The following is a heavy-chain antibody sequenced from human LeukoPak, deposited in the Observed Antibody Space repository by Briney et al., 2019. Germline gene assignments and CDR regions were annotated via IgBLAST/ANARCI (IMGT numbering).Heavy chain of an antibody. CDR1: GGSISSGGYS. V-gene: IGHV4-30-2*01. Sequence: PPQTLSLTCAVSGGSISSGGYSWSWIRQPPGKGLEWIGYIYHSGSTYYNPSLKSRVTISVDRSKNQFSLKLSSVTAADTAVYYCARVLHYYDSSGYYYPDAFDIWGQGTMVTVSS. D-gene: IGHD3-22*01. J-gene: IGHJ3*02. CDR3: ARVLHYYDSSGYYYPDAFDI. CDR2: IYHSGST.